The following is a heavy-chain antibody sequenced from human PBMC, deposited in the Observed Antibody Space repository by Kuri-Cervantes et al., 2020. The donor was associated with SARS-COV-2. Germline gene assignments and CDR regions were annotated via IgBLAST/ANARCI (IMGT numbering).Heavy chain of an antibody. J-gene: IGHJ4*02. CDR1: GFTFSSYE. CDR2: IRSSGDGGTM. D-gene: IGHD4-17*01. CDR3: NMDYGDFFDD. Sequence: GESLKISCAASGFTFSSYEMNWVRQAPGKGLEWVGRIRSSGDGGTMDYGAPVKGRFIISRDDSTNMVFLQMNNLKAEDSAMYYCNMDYGDFFDDWGQGTLVTVSS. V-gene: IGHV3-15*01.